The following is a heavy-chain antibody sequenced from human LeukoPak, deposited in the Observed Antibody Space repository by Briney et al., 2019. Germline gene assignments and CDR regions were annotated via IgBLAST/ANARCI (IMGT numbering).Heavy chain of an antibody. CDR2: IKQDGSEK. CDR3: AKDVDDFWSGYSYFDY. Sequence: GGSLRLSCAASGFTFSSYSMSWVRRAPGKGLEWVANIKQDGSEKYYVDSVKGRFTISRDNAKNSLYLQMNSLRAEDTAVYYCAKDVDDFWSGYSYFDYWGQGTLVTVSS. J-gene: IGHJ4*02. D-gene: IGHD3-3*01. CDR1: GFTFSSYS. V-gene: IGHV3-7*03.